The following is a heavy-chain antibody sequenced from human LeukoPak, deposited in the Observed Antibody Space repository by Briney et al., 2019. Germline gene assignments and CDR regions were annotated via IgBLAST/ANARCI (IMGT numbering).Heavy chain of an antibody. V-gene: IGHV3-48*03. D-gene: IGHD6-13*01. CDR3: ARVGQQLADY. CDR2: ISSSGNTI. CDR1: GFTFSSYE. Sequence: GGSLRLSCAASGFTFSSYEMNWVRQAPGKGLEWVSYISSSGNTIYNADSVKGRFIISRDNAQNSLYLQMNSLRAEDTAVYYCARVGQQLADYWGQGTLVTVSS. J-gene: IGHJ4*02.